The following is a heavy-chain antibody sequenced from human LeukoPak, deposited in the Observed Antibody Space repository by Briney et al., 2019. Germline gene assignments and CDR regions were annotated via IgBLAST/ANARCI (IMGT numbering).Heavy chain of an antibody. CDR1: GGSTSSNY. V-gene: IGHV4-4*07. Sequence: SETLSLTCTVSGGSTSSNYWSWIRQPAGKGLEWIGRIYTSGSTNYNPSLKSRVIMSVDTSKNQFSLKLSSVNAADTAVYYCARDVVGATTDAFDIWGQGTRVTVSP. D-gene: IGHD1-26*01. CDR3: ARDVVGATTDAFDI. CDR2: IYTSGST. J-gene: IGHJ3*02.